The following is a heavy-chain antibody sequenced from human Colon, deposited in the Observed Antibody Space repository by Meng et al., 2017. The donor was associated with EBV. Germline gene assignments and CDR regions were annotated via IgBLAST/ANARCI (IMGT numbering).Heavy chain of an antibody. Sequence: QVQLQESGPGLVKPSPTRSLTCTVSGGSIGSGDYYWSWIRQSPGKGLELIGHIYYSGSTSYNPSLKSRVTISVDTSNNQFSLKLSSVTAADTAVYYCARVGWRQWSFDLWGRGTLVTVSS. CDR2: IYYSGST. D-gene: IGHD5-18*01. J-gene: IGHJ2*01. CDR1: GGSIGSGDYY. CDR3: ARVGWRQWSFDL. V-gene: IGHV4-30-4*01.